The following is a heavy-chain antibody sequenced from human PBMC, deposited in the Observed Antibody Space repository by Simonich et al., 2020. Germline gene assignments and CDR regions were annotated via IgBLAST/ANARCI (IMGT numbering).Heavy chain of an antibody. CDR3: ARDQGGRAAAATDY. CDR1: GYTFTSYG. D-gene: IGHD6-13*01. Sequence: QVQLVQSGAEVKKPGASVTVSCKASGYTFTSYGISWVRQAPGQGLEWMGWISAYNGNKKYSKKLQGRVTMTTDTSTSTAYMELRSLRSDDTAVYYCARDQGGRAAAATDYWGQGTLVTVSS. CDR2: ISAYNGNK. J-gene: IGHJ4*02. V-gene: IGHV1-18*01.